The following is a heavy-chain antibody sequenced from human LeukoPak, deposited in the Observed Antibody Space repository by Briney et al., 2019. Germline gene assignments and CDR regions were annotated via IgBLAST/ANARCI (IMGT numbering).Heavy chain of an antibody. CDR3: AINGCYRGVCAFDV. D-gene: IGHD2-21*01. Sequence: TGGSLRLSCAASGFTFSSYSMNWVRQAPGKGLEWVSYISNSAILYADSVKGRFTISRDNARNALYLQMNSLRAEDTAVYYCAINGCYRGVCAFDVWGQGTMVTVSS. V-gene: IGHV3-48*01. CDR2: ISNSAI. CDR1: GFTFSSYS. J-gene: IGHJ3*01.